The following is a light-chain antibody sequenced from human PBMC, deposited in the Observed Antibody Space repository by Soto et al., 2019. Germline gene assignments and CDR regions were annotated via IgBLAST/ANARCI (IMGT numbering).Light chain of an antibody. V-gene: IGLV2-14*01. CDR2: EVS. CDR1: SGDVGGYKF. J-gene: IGLJ1*01. Sequence: QSVLTQPASVSGSPGQWITIYCTGTSGDVGGYKFVSWYQQHPGKAPKLMIYEVSNRPSGVSSRFSGSKSGNTASLTISGLQAEEEADYFCGSYTGNLYVFGNGTKVTVL. CDR3: GSYTGNLYV.